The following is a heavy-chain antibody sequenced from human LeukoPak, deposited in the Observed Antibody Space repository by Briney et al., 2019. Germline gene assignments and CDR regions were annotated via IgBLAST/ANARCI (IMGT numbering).Heavy chain of an antibody. CDR2: ISYEGCNE. CDR1: GFSFRSYG. J-gene: IGHJ4*02. V-gene: IGHV3-30*18. D-gene: IGHD3-22*01. Sequence: GGSRRLSCAASGFSFRSYGMHWVRQAPGKGLEWVAVISYEGCNEYYADSVKGRFTISRDNSKNTLYLQMTSLRAEDTAVYYCAKDGIRYYYDSSGYYGDYWGQGTLVTVSS. CDR3: AKDGIRYYYDSSGYYGDY.